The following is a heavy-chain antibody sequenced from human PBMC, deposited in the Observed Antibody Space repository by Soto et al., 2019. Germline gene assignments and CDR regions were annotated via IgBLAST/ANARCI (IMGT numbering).Heavy chain of an antibody. J-gene: IGHJ4*02. CDR2: ISGSGGST. V-gene: IGHV3-23*01. CDR3: AKWPGYSSSWYSDY. Sequence: GGSLRLSCTASGGPFRSYAMSWVRQAPGKGLEWVSAISGSGGSTYYADSVKGRFTISRDNSKNTLYLQMNSLRAEDTAVYYCAKWPGYSSSWYSDYWGQGTLVTVSS. CDR1: GGPFRSYA. D-gene: IGHD6-13*01.